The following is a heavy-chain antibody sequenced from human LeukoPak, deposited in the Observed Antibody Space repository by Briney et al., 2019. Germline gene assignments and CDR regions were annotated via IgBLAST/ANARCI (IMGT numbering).Heavy chain of an antibody. CDR3: ARGPTISETGYFDY. Sequence: SQTLSLTCAVYGGSFSSYYWSWIRQSPGPRLEWIAEINHRGDTNYNPSVKSRVTISVDTSTNQFSLKVTSLTAADTAVYYCARGPTISETGYFDYWGQGTLVTVSS. CDR1: GGSFSSYY. D-gene: IGHD1-1*01. J-gene: IGHJ4*03. CDR2: INHRGDT. V-gene: IGHV4-34*01.